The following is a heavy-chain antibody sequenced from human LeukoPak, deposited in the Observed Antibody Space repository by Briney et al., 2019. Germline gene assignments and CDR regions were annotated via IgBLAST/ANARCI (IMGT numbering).Heavy chain of an antibody. V-gene: IGHV1-69*05. J-gene: IGHJ4*02. D-gene: IGHD3-10*01. CDR2: IIPIFGTA. CDR3: ARRRLAGSGRRDYFDY. Sequence: ASVKVSCKASGYTFTSYGISWVRQAPGQGLEWMGGIIPIFGTANYAQKFQGRVTITTDESTSTAYMELSSLRSEDTAVYYCARRRLAGSGRRDYFDYWGQGTLVTVSS. CDR1: GYTFTSYG.